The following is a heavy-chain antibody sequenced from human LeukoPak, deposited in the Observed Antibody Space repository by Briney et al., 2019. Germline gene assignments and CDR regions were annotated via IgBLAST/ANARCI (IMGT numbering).Heavy chain of an antibody. CDR2: INPNSGGT. D-gene: IGHD6-19*01. CDR1: GYTFTGYY. CDR3: ARGSIAVAGRVNY. V-gene: IGHV1-2*02. J-gene: IGHJ4*02. Sequence: ASVKVSCKASGYTFTGYYMHWVRQAPGQGLKWMGWINPNSGGTNYAQKFQGRVTMTRDTSISTAYMELSRLRSDDTAVYYCARGSIAVAGRVNYWGQGTLVTVSS.